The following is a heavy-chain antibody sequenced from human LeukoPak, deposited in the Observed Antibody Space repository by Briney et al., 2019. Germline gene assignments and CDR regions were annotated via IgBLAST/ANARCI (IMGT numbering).Heavy chain of an antibody. CDR1: GFTFSNAW. J-gene: IGHJ4*02. CDR2: IKSKTDGGTT. V-gene: IGHV3-15*01. Sequence: GGSLRLSCAASGFTFSNAWMSWVRQAPGKGLEWVGRIKSKTDGGTTDYAAPVKGRFTISRDDSKNTLYLQMNSLKTEDTAVYYCTDSPKRVIVVVTRGQGTLVTVSS. CDR3: TDSPKRVIVVVT. D-gene: IGHD3-22*01.